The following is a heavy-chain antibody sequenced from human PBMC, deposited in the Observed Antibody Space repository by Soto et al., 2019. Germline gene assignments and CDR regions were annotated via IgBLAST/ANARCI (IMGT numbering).Heavy chain of an antibody. V-gene: IGHV6-1*01. CDR3: EGVVWSRSVYV. D-gene: IGHD3-16*01. Sequence: SQTLSLTCDISGDNVARNSAAWHWIRQSPSRGLEWLGRTYYGSRWENDYALSVKRRITISPDTSKHQFSLHLYSVTPEDTAVYYCEGVVWSRSVYVCGPETRVTVSS. CDR1: GDNVARNSAA. CDR2: TYYGSRWEN. J-gene: IGHJ6*02.